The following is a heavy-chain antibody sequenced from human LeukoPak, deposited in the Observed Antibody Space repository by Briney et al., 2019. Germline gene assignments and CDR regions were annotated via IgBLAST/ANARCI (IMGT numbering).Heavy chain of an antibody. J-gene: IGHJ6*03. Sequence: GGSLRLSCAASGFTFSGHPMHWVRQAPGRGLEWLSLISIDGTTTYYADSVKGRFTISRDNSKNTLYLQMNSLRAEDTAVYYCAKDAQVGYYDILTGYLASYYMDVWGKGTTVTISS. D-gene: IGHD3-9*01. CDR2: ISIDGTTT. CDR1: GFTFSGHP. CDR3: AKDAQVGYYDILTGYLASYYMDV. V-gene: IGHV3-30*04.